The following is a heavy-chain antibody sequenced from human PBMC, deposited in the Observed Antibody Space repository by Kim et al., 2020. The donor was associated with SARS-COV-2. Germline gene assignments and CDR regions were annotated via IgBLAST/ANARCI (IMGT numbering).Heavy chain of an antibody. D-gene: IGHD6-25*01. J-gene: IGHJ3*01. Sequence: YTYYADSVKGRFTISRDNAKNSLYLKLDGLTAEDTAVYYCARGASADPFDFWGQGTMVTVSS. V-gene: IGHV3-21*06. CDR3: ARGASADPFDF. CDR2: YT.